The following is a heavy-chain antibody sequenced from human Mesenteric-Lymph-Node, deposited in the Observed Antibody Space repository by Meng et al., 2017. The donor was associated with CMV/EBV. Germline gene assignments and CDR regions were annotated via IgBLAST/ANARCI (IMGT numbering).Heavy chain of an antibody. D-gene: IGHD3-22*01. Sequence: ASVKVSCKASGYTFTSYDINWVRQATGQGLEWMGWINPNSGGTNYAQKFQGRVTMTRDTSISTAYMELSRLRSDDTAVYYCARGPYYYDSSVPFDYWGQGTLVTVSS. CDR2: INPNSGGT. CDR3: ARGPYYYDSSVPFDY. V-gene: IGHV1-2*02. CDR1: GYTFTSYD. J-gene: IGHJ4*02.